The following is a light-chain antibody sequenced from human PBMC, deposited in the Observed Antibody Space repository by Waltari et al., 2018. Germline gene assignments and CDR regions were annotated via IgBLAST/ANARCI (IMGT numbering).Light chain of an antibody. J-gene: IGKJ1*01. CDR1: LSVSRN. CDR3: HQYNNWPRT. Sequence: EIVMTQSPATLSVSPGERTTLSCRASLSVSRNVAWFQQKPGQAPRLLIYCASTRATGLPARFSGSGSGTEFTLTISSMQSEDFAVYYCHQYNNWPRTFGQGTKVEIK. V-gene: IGKV3-15*01. CDR2: CAS.